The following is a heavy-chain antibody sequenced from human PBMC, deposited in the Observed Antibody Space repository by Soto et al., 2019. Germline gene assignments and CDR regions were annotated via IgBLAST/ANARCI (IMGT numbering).Heavy chain of an antibody. V-gene: IGHV1-69*01. CDR1: GGTFSSYA. Sequence: QVQLVQSGAEVKKPGSSVKVSCKASGGTFSSYAISWVRQAPGQGLEWMGGIIPIFGTANYAQKFQGRVTIPADEATSTAYMDLSSLRSEDTAVNYCARALAPTYGAGSYYNAGYRYYFDYWGQGTLVTVSS. D-gene: IGHD3-10*01. CDR2: IIPIFGTA. CDR3: ARALAPTYGAGSYYNAGYRYYFDY. J-gene: IGHJ4*02.